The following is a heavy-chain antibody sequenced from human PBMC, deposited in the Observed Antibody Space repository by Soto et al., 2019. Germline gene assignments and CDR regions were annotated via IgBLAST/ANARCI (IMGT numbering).Heavy chain of an antibody. J-gene: IGHJ6*02. D-gene: IGHD3-22*01. Sequence: GGSLRLSCVGSGFTFTGYWMHWVRQAPGTGLVWVSRIDTDERSIAYADSMKGRFTISRDNAKNTVYLQMNSLRAEDTAVYYCARGNYYYDSEGLDVWGQGTTVTVSS. V-gene: IGHV3-74*03. CDR2: IDTDERSI. CDR3: ARGNYYYDSEGLDV. CDR1: GFTFTGYW.